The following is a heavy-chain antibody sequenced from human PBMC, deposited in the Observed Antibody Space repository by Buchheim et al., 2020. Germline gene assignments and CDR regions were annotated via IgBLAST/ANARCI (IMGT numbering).Heavy chain of an antibody. D-gene: IGHD2-2*02. V-gene: IGHV3-23*01. CDR1: GFTFSTYA. CDR2: ISYSGVST. J-gene: IGHJ6*02. Sequence: EVQLLESGGGLVQPGGSLRLSCAASGFTFSTYAMSWVRQAPGKGLEWVSVISYSGVSTYYADSVKSRFTISRDNSKNTVFLQMNGLSAEDTAVYYCAKAGCDTTTCYSSDGMDVWGQGTT. CDR3: AKAGCDTTTCYSSDGMDV.